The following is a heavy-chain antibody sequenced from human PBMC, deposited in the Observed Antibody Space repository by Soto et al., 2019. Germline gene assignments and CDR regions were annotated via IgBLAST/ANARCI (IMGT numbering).Heavy chain of an antibody. CDR3: ARFLPPEVIGGKFNYYYGMDV. CDR1: GGSVSSGNYY. CDR2: ISYSGST. J-gene: IGHJ6*02. Sequence: SETLSLTCTVSGGSVSSGNYYWSWIRQPPGKGLEWIACISYSGSTKYNPSLKSRVTISLDTSKNQFSLRLSSVTAADTAVYYCARFLPPEVIGGKFNYYYGMDVWGQGTTVTVSS. D-gene: IGHD3-3*01. V-gene: IGHV4-61*01.